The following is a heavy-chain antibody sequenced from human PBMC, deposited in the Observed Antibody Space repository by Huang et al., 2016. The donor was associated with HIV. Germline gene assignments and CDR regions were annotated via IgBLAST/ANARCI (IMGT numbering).Heavy chain of an antibody. D-gene: IGHD3-16*01. J-gene: IGHJ4*02. CDR1: GGSFSDQI. V-gene: IGHV1-69*01. Sequence: QVQLEQSGPAVRKPGSSVKVSCQASGGSFSDQIISWVRQAPGQRFEWMGGIIPLCLAPADAKEFKGRVTMPADESTATIYMELNSLTSEDTAVYYCAMSLRYQYDSRSYWGRYFDYWGQGTLVTVSS. CDR3: AMSLRYQYDSRSYWGRYFDY. CDR2: IIPLCLAP.